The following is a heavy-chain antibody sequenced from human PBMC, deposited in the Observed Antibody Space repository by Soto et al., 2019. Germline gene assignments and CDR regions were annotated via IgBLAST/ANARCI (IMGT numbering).Heavy chain of an antibody. CDR3: ARGIVVVTAIRQLSWFDP. D-gene: IGHD2-21*02. V-gene: IGHV4-61*01. Sequence: SETLSLTCTVSGGSVSSGSYSWSWIRQPPGKGLEWIGYIYFSGSTNYNPSLKSRVTISVDTSKNQFSLKLSSVTAADTAVYYCARGIVVVTAIRQLSWFDPWGQGTLVTVSS. J-gene: IGHJ5*02. CDR2: IYFSGST. CDR1: GGSVSSGSYS.